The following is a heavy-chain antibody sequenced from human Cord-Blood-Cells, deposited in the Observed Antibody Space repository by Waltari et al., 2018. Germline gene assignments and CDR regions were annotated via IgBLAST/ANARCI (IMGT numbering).Heavy chain of an antibody. V-gene: IGHV3-74*01. CDR3: ARYDSSGYYFDY. CDR1: GFTFSSYW. D-gene: IGHD3-22*01. J-gene: IGHJ4*02. Sequence: EVQLVESGGGLVQPGGSLRLSCAASGFTFSSYWMHWVRQAQGKGLVWVLPIYSEESSTSYAVSVKGRFTISRDNAKSTLYLQMSSLRAEDTAVYYCARYDSSGYYFDYWGQGTLVTVSS. CDR2: IYSEESST.